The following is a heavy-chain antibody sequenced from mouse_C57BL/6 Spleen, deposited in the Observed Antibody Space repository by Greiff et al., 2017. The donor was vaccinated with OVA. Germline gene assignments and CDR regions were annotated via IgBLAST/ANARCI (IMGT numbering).Heavy chain of an antibody. CDR2: ISDGGSYT. V-gene: IGHV5-4*01. CDR1: GFTFSSYA. Sequence: EVQGVESGGGLVKPGGSLKLSCAASGFTFSSYAMSWVRQTPGKRLEWVATISDGGSYTYYPDNVKGRFTSTRDNEKHNLYMKMSQRTAEDTVMYYGASVRDDFDYWGQGTTLTVSS. D-gene: IGHD3-1*01. CDR3: ASVRDDFDY. J-gene: IGHJ2*01.